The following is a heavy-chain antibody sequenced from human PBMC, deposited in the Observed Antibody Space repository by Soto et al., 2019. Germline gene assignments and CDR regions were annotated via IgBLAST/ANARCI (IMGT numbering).Heavy chain of an antibody. J-gene: IGHJ4*02. D-gene: IGHD4-17*01. CDR1: GFTFSSYA. Sequence: EVQLLESGGGLVQPGGSLRLSCAASGFTFSSYAMSWVRQAPGKGLEWVSAISGSGGRTYYADSVKGRFTISRDNSKNTLYLQMNSLRAEGTAVYYCAKSGVRYGDPFDYWGQGTLVTVSS. CDR3: AKSGVRYGDPFDY. CDR2: ISGSGGRT. V-gene: IGHV3-23*01.